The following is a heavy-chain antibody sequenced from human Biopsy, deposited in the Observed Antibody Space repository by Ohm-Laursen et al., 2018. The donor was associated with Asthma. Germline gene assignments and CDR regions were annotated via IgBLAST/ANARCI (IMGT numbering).Heavy chain of an antibody. D-gene: IGHD6-19*01. J-gene: IGHJ4*02. CDR3: AKDFRGIAVAGDRGFDY. CDR2: ITGSGGTT. V-gene: IGHV3-23*01. Sequence: SLRLSCAASGFTFSSSAMSWVRQAPGKGLERVSAITGSGGTTYYADSVRGRFTISRDNSKSTLFLQMDSLSAEDTAVYYCAKDFRGIAVAGDRGFDYWCQGTLVTVSS. CDR1: GFTFSSSA.